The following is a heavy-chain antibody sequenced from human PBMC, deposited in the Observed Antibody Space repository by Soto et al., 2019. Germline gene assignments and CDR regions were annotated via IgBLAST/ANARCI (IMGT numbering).Heavy chain of an antibody. CDR1: GGTFSSYA. Sequence: QVPLVQSGAEVKKPGSSVTVSCKASGGTFSSYAIHWVRQAPGQGLEWMGGIIPMYGPAKYAQRCQGRVTITADESTTTVYMALTSLTSQDTAVYYCARVTSMVRGVIDNWFDPWGHGTLVTVSS. D-gene: IGHD3-10*01. CDR3: ARVTSMVRGVIDNWFDP. J-gene: IGHJ5*02. CDR2: IIPMYGPA. V-gene: IGHV1-69*01.